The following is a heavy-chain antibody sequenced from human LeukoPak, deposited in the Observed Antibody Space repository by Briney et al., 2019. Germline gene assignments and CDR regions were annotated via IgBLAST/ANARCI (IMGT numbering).Heavy chain of an antibody. CDR1: GFTFSSYV. CDR3: ARDWITGYYYYYMDV. Sequence: GGSLRLSCAASGFTFSSYVMHWVRQAPGKGLEWVAIISYDGSNEYYADSVKGRFTISRDNSKNTLYLQMNSLRAEDTAVYYCARDWITGYYYYYMDVWGKGTTVTISS. V-gene: IGHV3-30*04. J-gene: IGHJ6*03. D-gene: IGHD3-16*01. CDR2: ISYDGSNE.